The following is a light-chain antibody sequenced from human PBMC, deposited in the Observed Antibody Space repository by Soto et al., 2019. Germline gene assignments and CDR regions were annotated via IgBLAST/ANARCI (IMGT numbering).Light chain of an antibody. CDR1: QSISSY. Sequence: DIQMTQSPSSLSASVGDRVTITCRASQSISSYLNWSQQKPGKAPKLLIYAASSLQSGVPSRFSGSGSGTYFTLTISSLQPEDFATYYCQQSYSTPLTFGGGTKVEIK. CDR2: AAS. CDR3: QQSYSTPLT. V-gene: IGKV1-39*01. J-gene: IGKJ4*01.